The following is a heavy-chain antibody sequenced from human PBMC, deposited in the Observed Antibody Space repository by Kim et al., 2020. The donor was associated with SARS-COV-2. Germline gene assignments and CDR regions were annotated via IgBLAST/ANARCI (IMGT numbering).Heavy chain of an antibody. CDR2: INHSGST. D-gene: IGHD2-15*01. CDR1: GGSFSGYY. V-gene: IGHV4-34*01. CDR3: ARGRGYCSGGSCYEAKYFDL. J-gene: IGHJ2*01. Sequence: SETLSLTCAVYGGSFSGYYWSWIRQPPGKGLEWIGEINHSGSTNYNPSLKSRVTISVDTSKNQFSLKLSSVTAADTAVYYCARGRGYCSGGSCYEAKYFDLWGRGTLVTVSS.